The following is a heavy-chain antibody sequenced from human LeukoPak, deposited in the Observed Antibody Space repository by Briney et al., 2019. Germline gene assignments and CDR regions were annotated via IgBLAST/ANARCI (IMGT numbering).Heavy chain of an antibody. Sequence: GGSLRLSCAASGFTFSSYAMSWVRQAPGKGLEWVSAISGSGGSTYYADSVKGRFTISRDNSKNTLYLQMNSLRAEDTAVYYCAKDHLILGSGSPSHFDYWGQGTLVTVSS. V-gene: IGHV3-23*01. CDR1: GFTFSSYA. J-gene: IGHJ4*02. CDR2: ISGSGGST. D-gene: IGHD3-10*02. CDR3: AKDHLILGSGSPSHFDY.